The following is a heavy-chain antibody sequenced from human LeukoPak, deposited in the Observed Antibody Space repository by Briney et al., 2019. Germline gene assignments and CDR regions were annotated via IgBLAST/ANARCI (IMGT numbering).Heavy chain of an antibody. CDR2: IFYSGST. V-gene: IGHV4-39*07. J-gene: IGHJ4*02. CDR3: ARGFTFGGVKGFDY. CDR1: SGSISTSNYY. D-gene: IGHD3-16*01. Sequence: PSETLSLTCTVSSGSISTSNYYWGWVRQPPGKALEWIGNIFYSGSTYYSPSLKSRVTISLDTSRNQFSLKLSSVTAADTAVYYCARGFTFGGVKGFDYWGQGTLVTVSS.